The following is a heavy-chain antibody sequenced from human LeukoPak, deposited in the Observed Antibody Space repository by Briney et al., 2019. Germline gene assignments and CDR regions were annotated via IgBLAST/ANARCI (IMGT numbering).Heavy chain of an antibody. V-gene: IGHV3-23*01. D-gene: IGHD3-16*01. CDR2: ISDSGYRT. CDR3: AKDPQAITFGGVIDDY. J-gene: IGHJ4*02. CDR1: GFNFNNYG. Sequence: GGSLRLSCAASGFNFNNYGMSWVRQAPGKGLEWVSTISDSGYRTLYGASVKGRFTISRDNSKNTLYLQMNSLRAEDTAVYYCAKDPQAITFGGVIDDYWGQGTLVTVSS.